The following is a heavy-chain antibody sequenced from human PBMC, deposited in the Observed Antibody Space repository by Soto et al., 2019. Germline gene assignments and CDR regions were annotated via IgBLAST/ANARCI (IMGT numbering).Heavy chain of an antibody. D-gene: IGHD2-15*01. CDR3: EQRRGYCSGGSFYSIWFDP. V-gene: IGHV2-5*02. J-gene: IGHJ5*02. Sequence: QITLKESGPPLVKPTQTLTLTCTFSGFSLSTSGVGVGWIRQSPGKALEWLALIYWDDDKRYSPSLKSRLTITKDTYKNQVVLTMTNMEPVDTATYYSEQRRGYCSGGSFYSIWFDPWGQGTLVTVSS. CDR2: IYWDDDK. CDR1: GFSLSTSGVG.